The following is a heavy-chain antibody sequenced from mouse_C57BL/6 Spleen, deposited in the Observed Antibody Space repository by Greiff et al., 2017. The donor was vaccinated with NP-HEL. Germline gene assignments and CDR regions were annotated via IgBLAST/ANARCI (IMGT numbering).Heavy chain of an antibody. CDR1: GFTFSDYG. D-gene: IGHD2-3*01. V-gene: IGHV5-17*01. Sequence: EVKLVESGGGLVKPGGSLKLSCAASGFTFSDYGMHWVRQAPEKGLEWVAYISSGSSTIYYADTVKGRFTISRDNAKNTLFLQMTSLRSEDTAMYYCARDDGYYEDYAMDYWGQGTSVTVSS. CDR2: ISSGSSTI. CDR3: ARDDGYYEDYAMDY. J-gene: IGHJ4*01.